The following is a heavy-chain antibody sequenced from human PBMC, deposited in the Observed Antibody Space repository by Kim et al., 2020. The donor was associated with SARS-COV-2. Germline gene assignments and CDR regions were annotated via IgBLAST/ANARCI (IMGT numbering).Heavy chain of an antibody. CDR1: GFTVSSNY. CDR2: IYSGGST. CDR3: ARDYYDSSGLDYRMDV. V-gene: IGHV3-66*02. J-gene: IGHJ6*02. D-gene: IGHD3-22*01. Sequence: GGSLRLSCAASGFTVSSNYMSWVRQAPGKGLEWVSVIYSGGSTYYADSVKGRFTISRDNSKNTLYLQMNSLSAEDTAVYYCARDYYDSSGLDYRMDVWGQGTTVTVSS.